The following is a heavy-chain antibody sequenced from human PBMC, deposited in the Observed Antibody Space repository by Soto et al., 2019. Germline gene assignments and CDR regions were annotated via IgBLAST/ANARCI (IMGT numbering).Heavy chain of an antibody. CDR1: GYTFTAYA. CDR2: INPANGNT. V-gene: IGHV1-3*05. J-gene: IGHJ4*02. CDR3: TRSAISPYGGLIGPFDY. Sequence: QVQLAQSGAEERKPGASVKVSCEATGYTFTAYAMHWVRQAPGQRLEWMGWINPANGNTKYSQKFLGRLTIASDTSPNAFYIEMNTLPSEDTSMYYCTRSAISPYGGLIGPFDYWGQGNLVTGSS. D-gene: IGHD3-16*02.